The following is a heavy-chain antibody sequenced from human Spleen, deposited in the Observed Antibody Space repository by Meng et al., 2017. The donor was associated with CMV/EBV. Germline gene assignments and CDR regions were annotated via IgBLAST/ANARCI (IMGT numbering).Heavy chain of an antibody. D-gene: IGHD2-2*01. CDR3: ARLVVPSATIYYFDY. CDR2: INPSGGSA. J-gene: IGHJ4*02. V-gene: IGHV1-46*01. CDR1: GYTFTGYY. Sequence: ASVKVSCKASGYTFTGYYMHWVRQAPGQGLEWMGVINPSGGSASYAQKLQGRVTMTRDTSTSTVYMEVSSLRPEDTAVYYCARLVVPSATIYYFDYWGQGTLVTVSS.